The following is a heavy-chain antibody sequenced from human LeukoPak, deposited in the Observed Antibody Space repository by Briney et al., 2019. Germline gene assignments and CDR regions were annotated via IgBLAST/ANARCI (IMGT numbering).Heavy chain of an antibody. CDR3: AKPDSGYDYYYMDV. CDR1: GFTFSSYE. CDR2: ISSSGSTI. V-gene: IGHV3-48*03. Sequence: HPGGSLRLSCAASGFTFSSYEMNWVRQAPGKGLEWVSYISSSGSTIYYADSVKGRFTISRDNSKNTLYLQMNSLRAEDTAVYYCAKPDSGYDYYYMDVWGKGTTVTVSS. D-gene: IGHD1-26*01. J-gene: IGHJ6*03.